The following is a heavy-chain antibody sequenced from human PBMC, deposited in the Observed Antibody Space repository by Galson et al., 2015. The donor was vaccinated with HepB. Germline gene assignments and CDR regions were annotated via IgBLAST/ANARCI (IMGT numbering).Heavy chain of an antibody. CDR3: ARGALAADYALDI. J-gene: IGHJ3*02. Sequence: SVKVSCKASGGIFSSYTFSWVRQAPGQGLEWIGRIVPVLAITNHAQKFQGRLTITSDKSTTTVYMELSSLRTEDSAVYYCARGALAADYALDIWGQGTMVTVSS. D-gene: IGHD6-13*01. CDR2: IVPVLAIT. V-gene: IGHV1-69*02. CDR1: GGIFSSYT.